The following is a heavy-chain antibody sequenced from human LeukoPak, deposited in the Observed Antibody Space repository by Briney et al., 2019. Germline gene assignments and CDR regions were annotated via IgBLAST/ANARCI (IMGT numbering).Heavy chain of an antibody. V-gene: IGHV3-33*05. Sequence: GGSLRLSCAASAFTFSSYGMHWVRQAPGKGLEWVAFIEYDGSNKYYAESVKGRFTISRDNAKNSLYLQMNSLRAEDTAVYYCARDRCSSTSCFDAFDIWGQGTVVTVSS. D-gene: IGHD2-2*01. CDR3: ARDRCSSTSCFDAFDI. CDR2: IEYDGSNK. J-gene: IGHJ3*02. CDR1: AFTFSSYG.